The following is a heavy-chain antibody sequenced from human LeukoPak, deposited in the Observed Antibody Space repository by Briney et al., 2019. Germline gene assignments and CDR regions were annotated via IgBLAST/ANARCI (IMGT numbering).Heavy chain of an antibody. D-gene: IGHD3-16*01. CDR2: INPNSGGT. V-gene: IGHV1-2*04. CDR3: AREALGGVISVGAFDI. Sequence: GASVKASCKASGYTFTGYYMHWVRQAPGQGLEWMGWINPNSGGTNYAQKFQGWVTMTRDTSISTAYMELSRLRSDDTAVYYCAREALGGVISVGAFDIWGQGTMVTVSS. J-gene: IGHJ3*02. CDR1: GYTFTGYY.